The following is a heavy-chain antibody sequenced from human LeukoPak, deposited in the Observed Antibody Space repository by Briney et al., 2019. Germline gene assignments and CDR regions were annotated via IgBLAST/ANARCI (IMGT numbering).Heavy chain of an antibody. Sequence: GASVTVSFTASGYTFTGYYMHWVRQAPGQGLEWMGWINPNSGGTNYAQKFQGRVTMTRDTSISTAYMELSRLRSDDTAVYYCARDNENYSPHPPRRYYGMDVWGQGTTVTVSS. J-gene: IGHJ6*02. CDR1: GYTFTGYY. D-gene: IGHD3-10*01. CDR2: INPNSGGT. CDR3: ARDNENYSPHPPRRYYGMDV. V-gene: IGHV1-2*02.